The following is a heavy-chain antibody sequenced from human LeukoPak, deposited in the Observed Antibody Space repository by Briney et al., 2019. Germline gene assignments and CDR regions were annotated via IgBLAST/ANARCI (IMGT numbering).Heavy chain of an antibody. CDR3: AKDSGSYSVSFDY. V-gene: IGHV3-30*18. Sequence: GGSLRLSCAASGFTFSSYGMHWVRQAPGKGLEWVAVISYDGSNKYYADSVKGRFTISRDNSKNTLYLQMNSLRAEDTAVYYCAKDSGSYSVSFDYWGQGTLVTVSS. CDR1: GFTFSSYG. J-gene: IGHJ4*02. D-gene: IGHD1-26*01. CDR2: ISYDGSNK.